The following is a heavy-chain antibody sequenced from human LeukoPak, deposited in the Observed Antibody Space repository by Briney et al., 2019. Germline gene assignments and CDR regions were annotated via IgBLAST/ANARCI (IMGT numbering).Heavy chain of an antibody. V-gene: IGHV3-23*01. CDR3: AREGVATIPLPDY. J-gene: IGHJ4*02. CDR2: ISISGDTT. Sequence: GGSLRLSCGATGFTFSSHAMTWVRQAPGKGLEWVSAISISGDTTYYADAVKGRFTISRDNSKNTVYLQMNSLRAEDTAVYYCAREGVATIPLPDYWGQETLVTVSS. D-gene: IGHD5-12*01. CDR1: GFTFSSHA.